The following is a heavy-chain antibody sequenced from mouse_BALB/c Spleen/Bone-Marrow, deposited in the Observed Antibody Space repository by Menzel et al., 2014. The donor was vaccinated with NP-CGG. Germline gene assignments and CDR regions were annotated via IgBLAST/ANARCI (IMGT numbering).Heavy chain of an antibody. Sequence: QVQLKHSGAELVKPGASVKLSCKASGYTFTSYWMHWVKQRPGQGLEWIGEINPSNGRTNYNEKFKSKATLTVDKSSSTAYMQLSSLTSEDAAVYSCARSSYYYGSSYVNAMDYWGQGTSVTVSS. CDR3: ARSSYYYGSSYVNAMDY. CDR1: GYTFTSYW. J-gene: IGHJ4*01. CDR2: INPSNGRT. V-gene: IGHV1S81*02. D-gene: IGHD1-1*01.